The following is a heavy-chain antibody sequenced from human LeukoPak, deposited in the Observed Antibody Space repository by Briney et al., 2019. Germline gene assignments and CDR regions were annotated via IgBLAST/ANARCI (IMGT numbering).Heavy chain of an antibody. CDR1: GYTFTTYS. CDR2: INAANSDT. Sequence: GASVKVSCKASGYTFTTYSIHWVRQAPGQRLEWMGWINAANSDTKYSQRFQGGVTITRDTSASTAYMELSSLRSEDTAVYYCARASPYNWFDPWGQGTLVTVSS. V-gene: IGHV1-3*01. J-gene: IGHJ5*02. CDR3: ARASPYNWFDP.